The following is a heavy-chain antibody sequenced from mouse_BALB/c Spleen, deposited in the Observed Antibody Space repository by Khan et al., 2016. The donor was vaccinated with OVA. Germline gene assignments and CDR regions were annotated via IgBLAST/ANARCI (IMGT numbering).Heavy chain of an antibody. D-gene: IGHD1-1*01. V-gene: IGHV1-20*02. CDR2: IIPHIGET. CDR3: ARTYGSDFDY. J-gene: IGHJ2*01. Sequence: VQLKQSGPELVKPGASVKISCKASGYSFTGYFMNWVMQSHGKSLEWIGRIIPHIGETFYNQKFRDKASLTVDESSSTAHMELRSLASEDSAVYYCARTYGSDFDYGGQGTTLTVSS. CDR1: GYSFTGYF.